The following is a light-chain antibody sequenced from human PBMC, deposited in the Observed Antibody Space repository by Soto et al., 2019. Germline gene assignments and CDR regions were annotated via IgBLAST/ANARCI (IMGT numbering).Light chain of an antibody. CDR1: QSVSTRS. CDR2: GAS. Sequence: EIVLTQSPGTLSLSPGERATLSCRASQSVSTRSLAWYQQKPGQAPRLLISGASSRAADIPGRFSGSGSGTDFPLTINRLEPEDFAVYYCQQYDSSPRTFGQGTKVE. CDR3: QQYDSSPRT. J-gene: IGKJ1*01. V-gene: IGKV3-20*01.